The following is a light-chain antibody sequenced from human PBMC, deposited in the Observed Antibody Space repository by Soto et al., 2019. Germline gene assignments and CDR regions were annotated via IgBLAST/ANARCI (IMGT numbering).Light chain of an antibody. V-gene: IGLV2-14*01. CDR2: EVS. Sequence: QSVLTQPASVSGSPGQSITISCTGTSSDVGDYNYVSWYQQHPGKAPKLMIYEVSNRPSGVSNRFSGSKSGNTASLTVSGLQAEDEDDYYCSSYTSSSTPVVFGGGTKLTVL. J-gene: IGLJ2*01. CDR3: SSYTSSSTPVV. CDR1: SSDVGDYNY.